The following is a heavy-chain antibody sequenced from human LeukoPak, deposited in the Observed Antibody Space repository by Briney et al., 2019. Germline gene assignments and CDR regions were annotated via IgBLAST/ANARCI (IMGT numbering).Heavy chain of an antibody. V-gene: IGHV3-74*01. CDR1: GFTFSSYW. CDR2: VHSDGSST. J-gene: IGHJ4*02. CDR3: ARSGWPYYFDY. D-gene: IGHD3-22*01. Sequence: GGSLRLSCAASGFTFSSYWMHWVRQAPGKGLVWVSRVHSDGSSTSYADSVRGRFTISRDDAKSTLYLQMNSLRAEDTAVYYCARSGWPYYFDYWGQGTLVTVSS.